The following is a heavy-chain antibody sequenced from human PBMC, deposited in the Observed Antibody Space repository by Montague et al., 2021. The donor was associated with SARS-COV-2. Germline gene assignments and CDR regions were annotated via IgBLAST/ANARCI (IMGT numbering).Heavy chain of an antibody. CDR1: GGAISSSSCY. J-gene: IGHJ6*04. CDR3: ARDTRITMLVVVNRYGMDV. D-gene: IGHD3-22*01. V-gene: IGHV4-39*07. CDR2: IYYSGXT. Sequence: SETLSLTCTVSGGAISSSSCYWGWIRQPPGKGLEWIGSIYYSGXTXYXXXXKXRVTISVDTSKNQFYLKLSSVTAADTAVYYCARDTRITMLVVVNRYGMDVWGKGTTVTVSS.